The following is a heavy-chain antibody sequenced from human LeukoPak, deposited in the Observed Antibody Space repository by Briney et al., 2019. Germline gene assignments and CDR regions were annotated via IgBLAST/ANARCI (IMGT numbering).Heavy chain of an antibody. J-gene: IGHJ5*02. CDR1: GGSINGSY. CDR3: AKNLALNWFNP. Sequence: SETLSLTCTVSGGSINGSYWSWIRQPPGKGLEWIGYIYSSGSTNSNPSLKSRVTISVDTSKNQFSLKLSSVTAADTAMYYCAKNLALNWFNPWGQGTLVTVSP. D-gene: IGHD2-21*01. V-gene: IGHV4-59*08. CDR2: IYSSGST.